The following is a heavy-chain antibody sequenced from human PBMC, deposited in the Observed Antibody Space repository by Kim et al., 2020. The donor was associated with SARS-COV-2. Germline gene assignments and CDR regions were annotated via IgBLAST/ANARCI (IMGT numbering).Heavy chain of an antibody. V-gene: IGHV3-9*01. J-gene: IGHJ5*02. Sequence: GGSLRLSCAASGFTFGDYAMHWVRQAPGKGLEWVSCISWNIGRIGYSDSVKGRFTISRDNAKNSRYMQMNSLRAEDTALYYCAKDVGAALNWLDPWGQGTLVTVSS. D-gene: IGHD2-15*01. CDR2: ISWNIGRI. CDR1: GFTFGDYA. CDR3: AKDVGAALNWLDP.